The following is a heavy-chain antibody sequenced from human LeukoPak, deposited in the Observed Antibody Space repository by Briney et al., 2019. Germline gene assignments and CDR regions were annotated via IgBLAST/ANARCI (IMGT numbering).Heavy chain of an antibody. D-gene: IGHD2-21*01. CDR1: GGTFSSYA. CDR3: ARDGNIVVGIEYYFDY. Sequence: GASVKVSCKASGGTFSSYANSWVRQAPGQGLEWMGRIIPIFGTANYAQKFQGRVTITTDESTSTAYMELSSLRSEDTAVYYCARDGNIVVGIEYYFDYWGQGTLVTVSS. V-gene: IGHV1-69*05. CDR2: IIPIFGTA. J-gene: IGHJ4*02.